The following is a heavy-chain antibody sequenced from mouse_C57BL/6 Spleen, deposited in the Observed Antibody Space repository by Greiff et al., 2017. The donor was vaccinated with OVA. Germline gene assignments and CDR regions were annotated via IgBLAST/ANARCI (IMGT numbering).Heavy chain of an antibody. CDR3: ARPITTVVDYAMDY. V-gene: IGHV1-42*01. Sequence: VQLQQSGPELVKPGASVKISCKASGYSFTGYYMNWVKQSPEKSLEWIGEINPSTGGTTYNQKFKAKATLTVDKSSSTAYMQLKSLTSEDSAVYYCARPITTVVDYAMDYWGQGTSVTVSS. J-gene: IGHJ4*01. CDR1: GYSFTGYY. CDR2: INPSTGGT. D-gene: IGHD1-1*01.